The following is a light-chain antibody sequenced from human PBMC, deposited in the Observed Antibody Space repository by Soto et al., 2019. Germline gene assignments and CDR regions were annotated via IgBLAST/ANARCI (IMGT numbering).Light chain of an antibody. CDR1: QSVSTR. V-gene: IGKV3-15*01. J-gene: IGKJ4*01. CDR2: GAT. Sequence: ELLMPQCQAILSVSRGASVTLSCRGRQSVSTRLAWYQHKPGQSPRLLISGATTGATGIPHRFSGSGSGTDFTLTINRLESEDIAVYDGQQFHNWPVTFGGGTKVDIK. CDR3: QQFHNWPVT.